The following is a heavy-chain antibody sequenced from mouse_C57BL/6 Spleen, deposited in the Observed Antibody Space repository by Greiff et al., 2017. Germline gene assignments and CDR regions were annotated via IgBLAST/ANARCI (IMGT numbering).Heavy chain of an antibody. J-gene: IGHJ4*01. CDR3: ARSYYGSSYGAMDY. D-gene: IGHD1-1*01. Sequence: EVKVVESGGGLVQPGGSLKLSCAASGFTFSDYYMSWVRQTPEKRLEWVAYISNGGGSTYYPDTVKGRFTISRDNAKNTLYLQMSRLKSEDTAMYYCARSYYGSSYGAMDYWGQGTSVTVSS. V-gene: IGHV5-12*01. CDR2: ISNGGGST. CDR1: GFTFSDYY.